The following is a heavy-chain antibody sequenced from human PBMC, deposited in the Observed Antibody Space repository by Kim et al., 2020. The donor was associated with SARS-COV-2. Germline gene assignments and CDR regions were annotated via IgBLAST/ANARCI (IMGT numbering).Heavy chain of an antibody. CDR1: GGSISSSSYY. D-gene: IGHD6-13*01. J-gene: IGHJ1*01. Sequence: SETLSLTCTVSGGSISSSSYYWGWIRQPPGKGLEWIGSIYYSGSTYYNPSLKSRVTISVDTSKNQFSLKLSSVTAADTAVYYCARESSSWEYFQHWGQGTLVTVSS. CDR3: ARESSSWEYFQH. V-gene: IGHV4-39*07. CDR2: IYYSGST.